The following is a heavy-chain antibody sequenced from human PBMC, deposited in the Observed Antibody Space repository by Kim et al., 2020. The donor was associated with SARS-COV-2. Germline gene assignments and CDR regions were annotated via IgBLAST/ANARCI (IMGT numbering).Heavy chain of an antibody. CDR2: INPSGGST. Sequence: ASVKVSCKASGYTFTSYYMHWVRQAPGQGLEWMGIINPSGGSTSYAQKFQGRVTMTRDTSTSTVYMELSSLRSEDTAVYYCAGVGVGGAVGSYGYLPNYWGQGTLVTVSS. D-gene: IGHD5-18*01. CDR3: AGVGVGGAVGSYGYLPNY. V-gene: IGHV1-46*01. CDR1: GYTFTSYY. J-gene: IGHJ4*02.